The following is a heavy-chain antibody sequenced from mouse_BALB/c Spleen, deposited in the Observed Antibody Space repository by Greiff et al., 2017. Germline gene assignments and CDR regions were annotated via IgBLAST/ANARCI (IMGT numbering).Heavy chain of an antibody. CDR1: GFTFSSFG. Sequence: VQLQQSGGGLVQPGGSRKLSCAASGFTFSSFGMHWVRQAPEKGLEWVAYISSGSSTIYYADTVKGRFTISRDNPKNTLFLQMTSLRSEDTAMYYCARDGLGFFAYWGQGTLVTVSA. J-gene: IGHJ3*01. CDR3: ARDGLGFFAY. CDR2: ISSGSSTI. D-gene: IGHD4-1*01. V-gene: IGHV5-17*02.